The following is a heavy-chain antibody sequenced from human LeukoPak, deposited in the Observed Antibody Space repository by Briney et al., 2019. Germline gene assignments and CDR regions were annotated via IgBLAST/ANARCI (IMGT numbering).Heavy chain of an antibody. V-gene: IGHV3-23*01. J-gene: IGHJ4*02. CDR3: AKTYLVVPAAIHFDY. Sequence: PGGSLRLSCAASGFTFSSNAMSWVRQAPGKGLEWVSAISGSGGSTYYADSVKGRFTISRDNSKNTLYLQMNSLRAEDTAVYYCAKTYLVVPAAIHFDYWGQGTLVTVSS. CDR1: GFTFSSNA. CDR2: ISGSGGST. D-gene: IGHD2-2*02.